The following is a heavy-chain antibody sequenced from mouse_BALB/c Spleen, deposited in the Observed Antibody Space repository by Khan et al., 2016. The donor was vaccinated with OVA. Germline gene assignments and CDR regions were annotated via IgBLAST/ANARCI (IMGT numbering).Heavy chain of an antibody. V-gene: IGHV1S136*01. CDR3: APVGSYYVSFVY. J-gene: IGHJ3*01. Sequence: EVQLQQSGPEVVKPGASVKMSCKASGYTFTSYVMHWVKQKPGQGLEWIGYIYPFNDATKFNETFNGKATLTSDKSSSTAYMELSSLTSEDSAVYYWAPVGSYYVSFVYWGQGTLVTVSA. D-gene: IGHD1-1*01. CDR2: IYPFNDAT. CDR1: GYTFTSYV.